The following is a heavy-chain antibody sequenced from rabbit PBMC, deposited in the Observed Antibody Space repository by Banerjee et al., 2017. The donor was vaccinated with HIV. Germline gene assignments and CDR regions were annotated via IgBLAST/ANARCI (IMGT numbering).Heavy chain of an antibody. D-gene: IGHD2-1*01. Sequence: QEQLKETGGGLVQPGGSLTLTCTASGFDFSRYGVTWVRQAPGKGLEWIGYINTGGSIHYASWAKGRFTISKTSSTTVTLQMTSLTAADTATYFCARDLADPNSDSGLWGPGTLVTVS. CDR3: ARDLADPNSDSGL. CDR1: GFDFSRYG. J-gene: IGHJ4*01. V-gene: IGHV1S39*01. CDR2: INTGGSI.